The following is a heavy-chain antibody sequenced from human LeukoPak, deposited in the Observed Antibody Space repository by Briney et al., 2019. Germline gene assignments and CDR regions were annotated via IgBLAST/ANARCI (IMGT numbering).Heavy chain of an antibody. D-gene: IGHD3-10*01. CDR2: ISAYNGNT. CDR1: GYTFTSYG. V-gene: IGHV1-18*01. Sequence: GASVKVSCKASGYTFTSYGISWVRQAPGQGLEWMGWISAYNGNTNYAQKLQGRVTMTTDTSTSTAYMELRSLRSDDTAVYYCARDLWFGELLQGTVLWYWGQGTLVTVSS. CDR3: ARDLWFGELLQGTVLWY. J-gene: IGHJ4*02.